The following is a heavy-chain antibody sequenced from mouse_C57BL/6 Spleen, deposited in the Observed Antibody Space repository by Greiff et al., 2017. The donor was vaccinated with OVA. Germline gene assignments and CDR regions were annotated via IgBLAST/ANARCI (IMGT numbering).Heavy chain of an antibody. J-gene: IGHJ1*03. D-gene: IGHD1-1*01. CDR3: ARHYGSSEVHFDV. V-gene: IGHV1-59*01. Sequence: QVQLQQPGAELVRPGTSVKLSCKASGYTFTSYWMHWVKQRPGQGLEWIGVIDPSDSYTNYNQKFKGKATLTVDTSSSTAYMQLSSLTSEDSAVYDCARHYGSSEVHFDVWGTGTTVTVSS. CDR2: IDPSDSYT. CDR1: GYTFTSYW.